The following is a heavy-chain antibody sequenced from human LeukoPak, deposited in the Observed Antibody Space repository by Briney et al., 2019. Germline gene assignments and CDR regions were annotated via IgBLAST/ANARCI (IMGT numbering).Heavy chain of an antibody. J-gene: IGHJ5*02. CDR3: ARLTTVTTTHWFDP. V-gene: IGHV4-34*01. CDR1: GGPISSYY. D-gene: IGHD4-17*01. CDR2: INHSGST. Sequence: SETLSLTCSVSGGPISSYYWSWIRQPPGKGLEWIGEINHSGSTNYNPPLKSRVTISVDTSKNQFSLKLSSVTAADTAVYYCARLTTVTTTHWFDPWGQGTLVTVSS.